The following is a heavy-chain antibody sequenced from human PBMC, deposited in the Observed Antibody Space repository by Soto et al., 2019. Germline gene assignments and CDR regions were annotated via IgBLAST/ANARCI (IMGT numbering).Heavy chain of an antibody. D-gene: IGHD6-19*01. CDR2: INHSGST. Sequence: QVQLQQWGAGLLKPSETLSLTCAVYGGSFSGYYWSWIRQPPGKGLEWIGEINHSGSTNYNPSLKSRVTISVDTSKNQFSLKLSSVTAADTAVYYCARGGSSGWSRYYDGGVHWGQGTLVTVSS. V-gene: IGHV4-34*01. J-gene: IGHJ4*02. CDR3: ARGGSSGWSRYYDGGVH. CDR1: GGSFSGYY.